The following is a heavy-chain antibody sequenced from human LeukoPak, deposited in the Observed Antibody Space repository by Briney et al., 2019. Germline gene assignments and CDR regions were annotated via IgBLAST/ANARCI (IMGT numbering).Heavy chain of an antibody. Sequence: GGSLRLSCAASGFTFSSYWMTWVRQAPGKGLEWVANIKQDGSEKYYVGSMKGRFTVSRDNAKNSLYLQMNSLRAEDTAVYYCARGIAVAGYYYFGLDVWGQGTRSPSP. D-gene: IGHD6-19*01. CDR1: GFTFSSYW. V-gene: IGHV3-7*01. CDR3: ARGIAVAGYYYFGLDV. J-gene: IGHJ6*02. CDR2: IKQDGSEK.